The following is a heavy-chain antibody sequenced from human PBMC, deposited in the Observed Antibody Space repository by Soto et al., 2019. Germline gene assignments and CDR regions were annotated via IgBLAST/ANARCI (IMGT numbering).Heavy chain of an antibody. Sequence: QVHLQESGPGLVKPSDTLSLTCAVSGYSISSSNWWGWIRQPPGKGLEWIGYIDYSRTTYYNASLKSRVTMAVDTSKNQFSLKLTSVTAVDTAVYYCARREIQGPIYYWGRGTLVTVSS. CDR2: IDYSRTT. D-gene: IGHD1-26*01. J-gene: IGHJ4*02. CDR3: ARREIQGPIYY. V-gene: IGHV4-28*01. CDR1: GYSISSSNW.